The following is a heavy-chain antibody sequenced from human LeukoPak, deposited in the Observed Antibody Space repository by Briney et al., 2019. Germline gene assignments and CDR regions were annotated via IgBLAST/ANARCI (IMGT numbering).Heavy chain of an antibody. V-gene: IGHV4-59*02. Sequence: SETLSLTCTVSGGSVISYFWSWIRQPSGKGLEWIGYIYSSGSTIYNPSLKSRLTMSVDTSKNQVSLKLSSVTAADTAVYYCARHPRDDQSGGFDSWGRGTLVIVSS. D-gene: IGHD5-24*01. CDR1: GGSVISYF. CDR2: IYSSGST. J-gene: IGHJ4*02. CDR3: ARHPRDDQSGGFDS.